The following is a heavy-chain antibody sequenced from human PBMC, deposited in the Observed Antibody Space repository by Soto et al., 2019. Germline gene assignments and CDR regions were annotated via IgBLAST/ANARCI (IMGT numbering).Heavy chain of an antibody. CDR1: AFTFSDFA. J-gene: IGHJ6*02. CDR2: MSSDGTTI. Sequence: QVQLLESGGGVVQPGRSLRLSCAASAFTFSDFAMHWVRQAPGKGLEWVAVMSSDGTTIYYAGSVKGRFTISRDNFKSTLYLQMNSLRPDDTAVYYCARAGFHFSMDVWGLGTTVTVS. V-gene: IGHV3-30-3*01. CDR3: ARAGFHFSMDV. D-gene: IGHD3-9*01.